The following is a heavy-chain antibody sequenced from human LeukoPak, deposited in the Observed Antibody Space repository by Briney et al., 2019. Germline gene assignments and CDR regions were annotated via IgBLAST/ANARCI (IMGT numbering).Heavy chain of an antibody. CDR1: GYTFTGYY. CDR3: ARGTVTFSHWYFDL. J-gene: IGHJ2*01. Sequence: ASVKVSCKASGYTFTGYYMHWVRQAPGQGLEWMGWINPNSGGTNYAQKFQGRVTMTRDTSISTAYMELSRLRSDDTAVYYCARGTVTFSHWYFDLWGRGTLVTVSS. D-gene: IGHD4-17*01. V-gene: IGHV1-2*02. CDR2: INPNSGGT.